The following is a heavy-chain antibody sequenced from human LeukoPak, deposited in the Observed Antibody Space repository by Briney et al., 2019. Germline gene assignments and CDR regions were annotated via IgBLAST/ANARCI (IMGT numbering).Heavy chain of an antibody. D-gene: IGHD2-2*01. J-gene: IGHJ5*02. CDR2: ISGSGGST. CDR1: GFTFSSYA. V-gene: IGHV3-23*01. Sequence: GGSLRLSCAASGFTFSSYAMSWVRQAPGKGLGGVSAISGSGGSTYYADSVKGRFTIFRDNSKNTLYLQMNSLRAEDTAVYYGAKGRGTSCYSSASAWGQGTLVTVSS. CDR3: AKGRGTSCYSSASA.